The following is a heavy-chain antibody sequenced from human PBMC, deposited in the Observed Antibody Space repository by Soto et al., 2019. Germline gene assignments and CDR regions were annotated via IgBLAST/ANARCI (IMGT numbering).Heavy chain of an antibody. D-gene: IGHD3-10*01. CDR1: GFTFDDYA. V-gene: IGHV3-49*04. CDR3: ARDGDYFVSGTYGYLDY. Sequence: GGSLRLSCRASGFTFDDYAMSWVRQAPGKGLEWVGFIRSKAYGGTTEYAASVRGRFTISRDDSKSFAYLQMNSLKTEDTAVYFCARDGDYFVSGTYGYLDYWGLGTLVTVSS. CDR2: IRSKAYGGTT. J-gene: IGHJ4*02.